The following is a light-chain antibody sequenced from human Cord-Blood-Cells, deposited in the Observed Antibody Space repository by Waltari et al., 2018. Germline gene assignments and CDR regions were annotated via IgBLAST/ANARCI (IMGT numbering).Light chain of an antibody. J-gene: IGLJ3*02. CDR2: YKSDSDK. V-gene: IGLV5-45*01. CDR1: SGIQVGTYR. CDR3: MIWHSSAWV. Sequence: QAVLTQPASLSASPGASPSLPCTLPSGIQVGTYRIYLYHQKPGSPPQYPLRYKSDSDKQQGSGVPSRFSGSKDASANAGILLISGLQSEDEADYYCMIWHSSAWVFGGGTKLTVL.